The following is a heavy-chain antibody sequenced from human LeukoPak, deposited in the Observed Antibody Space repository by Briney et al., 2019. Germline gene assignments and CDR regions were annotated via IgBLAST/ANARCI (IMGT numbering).Heavy chain of an antibody. V-gene: IGHV3-9*03. J-gene: IGHJ5*02. CDR3: AKGGIAVAGTWFDP. CDR2: ISWNGGNI. D-gene: IGHD6-19*01. CDR1: GFTFDDYA. Sequence: GGSLRLSCAASGFTFDDYAMHWVRQAPGKGLEWVSGISWNGGNIGYADSVKGRFIISRDSARNSLYLQMNSLRAEDMALYYCAKGGIAVAGTWFDPWGQGTLVTVSS.